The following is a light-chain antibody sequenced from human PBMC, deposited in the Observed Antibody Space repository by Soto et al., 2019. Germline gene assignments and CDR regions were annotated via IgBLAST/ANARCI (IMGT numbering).Light chain of an antibody. V-gene: IGLV2-23*01. CDR3: CSYAGSSTSV. CDR1: SSDVGSYNL. Sequence: QSAQTQPASVSGSPGQSITISCTGTSSDVGSYNLVSWYQQHPGKAPKLMIYEGSKRPSGVSNRFSGSKSGNTASLTISGLQAEDEADYYCCSYAGSSTSVFGTGTKLTVL. J-gene: IGLJ1*01. CDR2: EGS.